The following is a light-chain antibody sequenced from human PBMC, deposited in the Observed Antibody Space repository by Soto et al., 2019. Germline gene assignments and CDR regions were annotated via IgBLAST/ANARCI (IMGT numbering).Light chain of an antibody. J-gene: IGKJ5*01. CDR3: QQYGKLPIT. V-gene: IGKV3D-15*02. Sequence: EVVMTQSPGTLSVSPGERASLSYGASQSVSGNLAWYQQTPGQAPRLLIHGASTRATGIPARFSGSGSGTEFTLTISSLQSEDCAVYYCQQYGKLPITFGQGTRLEIK. CDR1: QSVSGN. CDR2: GAS.